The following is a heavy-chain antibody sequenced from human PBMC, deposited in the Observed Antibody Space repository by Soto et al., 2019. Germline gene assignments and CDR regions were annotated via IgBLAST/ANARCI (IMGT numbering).Heavy chain of an antibody. CDR1: GGATNSYY. CDR3: ARGQRFSDWFDP. D-gene: IGHD3-3*01. J-gene: IGHJ5*02. Sequence: SETLSLTCTVSGGATNSYYWTWIRQPAGKGLEWIGRIYSSGSTKYNPSLQSRVTMSLDTSKNQFSLRLTSVTAADTAVYYCARGQRFSDWFDPWGQGTLVTVS. CDR2: IYSSGST. V-gene: IGHV4-4*07.